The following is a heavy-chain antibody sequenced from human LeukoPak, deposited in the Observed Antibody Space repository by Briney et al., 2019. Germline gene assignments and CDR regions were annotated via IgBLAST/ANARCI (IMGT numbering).Heavy chain of an antibody. D-gene: IGHD2/OR15-2a*01. CDR2: ISASGGST. V-gene: IGHV3-23*01. J-gene: IGHJ6*02. Sequence: PGRSLRLSCAASGFTFSSYAMQWVRQAPGKGLEWVSGISASGGSTWYADSVKGRFTISRDHSKNTLYLQMNSLRAEDTAVYYCAKYVSAKGPPYALDVWGQGTTVIVSS. CDR1: GFTFSSYA. CDR3: AKYVSAKGPPYALDV.